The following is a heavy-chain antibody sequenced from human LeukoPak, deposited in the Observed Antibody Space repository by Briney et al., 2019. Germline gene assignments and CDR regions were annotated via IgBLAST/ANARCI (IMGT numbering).Heavy chain of an antibody. J-gene: IGHJ4*02. CDR3: VKKGGGGYFDS. CDR1: EFAFSNYA. V-gene: IGHV3-23*01. Sequence: GGSLRLSCAASEFAFSNYAMSWVRQAPGKGLEWVSGINTGGEYTYYANSVKGRFTNSRDNSKNTLYLQMNSLRAEDTAVYYCVKKGGGGYFDSWGQGTLVTVSS. D-gene: IGHD3-10*01. CDR2: INTGGEYT.